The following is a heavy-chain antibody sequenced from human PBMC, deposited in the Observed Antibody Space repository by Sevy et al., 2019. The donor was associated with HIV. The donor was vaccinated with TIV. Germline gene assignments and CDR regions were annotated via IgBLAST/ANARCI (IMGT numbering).Heavy chain of an antibody. V-gene: IGHV3-21*01. CDR3: VREVGGSGSK. CDR1: GFSFNSYD. Sequence: GGSLRLSCTASGFSFNSYDMNWVRQAPGKGLEWVASISSVSTIIYYGDSVRGRFTISRDNAKNSVWLEMNSLRVEDTAMYYCVREVGGSGSKWGQGTLVTVSS. CDR2: ISSVSTII. D-gene: IGHD3-10*01. J-gene: IGHJ4*02.